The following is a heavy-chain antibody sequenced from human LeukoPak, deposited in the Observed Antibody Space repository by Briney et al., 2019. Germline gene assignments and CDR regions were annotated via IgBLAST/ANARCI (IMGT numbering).Heavy chain of an antibody. Sequence: PGGSLRLSCAASGFTFSSNWMHWVRHAPGKGLVWVSRINSDGSSTIYADSVKGRFTISRDNAKNTLYLQMNSRRAEDTAVFYCARDLKSFYGMDVWGQGTTVTVSS. CDR3: ARDLKSFYGMDV. CDR2: INSDGSST. V-gene: IGHV3-74*01. CDR1: GFTFSSNW. J-gene: IGHJ6*02. D-gene: IGHD1-26*01.